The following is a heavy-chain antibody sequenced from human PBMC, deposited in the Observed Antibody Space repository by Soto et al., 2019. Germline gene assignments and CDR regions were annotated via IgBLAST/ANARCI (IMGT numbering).Heavy chain of an antibody. CDR2: IYYSGST. CDR1: GGSISSSSYY. CDR3: ARGSVAGNPFDY. V-gene: IGHV4-39*07. D-gene: IGHD1-26*01. J-gene: IGHJ4*02. Sequence: ETLSLTCTVSGGSISSSSYYWGWIRQPPGKGLEWIGYIYYSGSTNYNPSLKSRVTISVDTSKNQFSLKLSSVTAADTAVYYCARGSVAGNPFDYWGQGTLVTVSS.